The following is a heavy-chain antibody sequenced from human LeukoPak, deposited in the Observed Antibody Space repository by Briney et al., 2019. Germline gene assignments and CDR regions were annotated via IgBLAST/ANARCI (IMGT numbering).Heavy chain of an antibody. CDR1: GFTFRNNW. Sequence: AGGSLRLSCAASGFTFRNNWMNWIRQAPGKGLEWVANIRPDASDTGYVDSVKGRFTISRDNAKNSVYLQMNSLRVDDTAVYYCTSISLGANEDYWGQGTRVTVSS. CDR3: TSISLGANEDY. J-gene: IGHJ4*02. V-gene: IGHV3-7*03. D-gene: IGHD1-26*01. CDR2: IRPDASDT.